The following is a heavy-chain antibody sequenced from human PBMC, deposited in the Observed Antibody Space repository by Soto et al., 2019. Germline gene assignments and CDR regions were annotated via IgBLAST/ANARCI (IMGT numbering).Heavy chain of an antibody. Sequence: GGSLRLSFAASGFGFSTHALSWVRQAPGKGLEWLSSITNTGITTHYADSVKGRFTISRENSRNTLHLQMNNLGVDDTAVYYCAKGFDYGDTKHIDHWGQGTLVTVSS. J-gene: IGHJ4*02. CDR3: AKGFDYGDTKHIDH. D-gene: IGHD4-17*01. CDR1: GFGFSTHA. CDR2: ITNTGITT. V-gene: IGHV3-23*01.